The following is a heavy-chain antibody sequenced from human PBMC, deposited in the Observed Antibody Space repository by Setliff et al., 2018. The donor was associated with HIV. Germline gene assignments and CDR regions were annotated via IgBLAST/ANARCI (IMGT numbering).Heavy chain of an antibody. Sequence: SVKVSCKASGGTFSSYTINWVRQAPGQGLEWMGRSIPILGIGNDEQAQKFKGRVTFTADKSTSTVYMELSSLRSEDTAVYYCAATVESVGPYYGMDVWGQGTTVTVSS. CDR2: SIPILGIG. CDR1: GGTFSSYT. D-gene: IGHD1-26*01. J-gene: IGHJ6*02. CDR3: AATVESVGPYYGMDV. V-gene: IGHV1-69*02.